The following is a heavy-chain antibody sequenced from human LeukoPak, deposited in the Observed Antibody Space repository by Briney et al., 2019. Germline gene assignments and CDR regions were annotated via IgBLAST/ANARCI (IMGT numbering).Heavy chain of an antibody. V-gene: IGHV1-18*01. CDR2: ISAYNGNT. CDR3: ARDPSLTGTID. J-gene: IGHJ4*02. Sequence: ASVKVSCKTSGGTLNSHIFSWVRQAPGQGLEWMGWISAYNGNTNYAQKLQGRVTMTTDTSTSTAYMELRSLRSDDTAVYYCARDPSLTGTIDWGQGTLVTVSS. CDR1: GGTLNSHI. D-gene: IGHD1-7*01.